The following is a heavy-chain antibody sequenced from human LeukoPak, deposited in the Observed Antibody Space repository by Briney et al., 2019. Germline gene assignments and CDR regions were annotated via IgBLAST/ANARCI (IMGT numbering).Heavy chain of an antibody. CDR3: AVRGATFDY. CDR1: GGSFSGYY. Sequence: SETLSLTCAVYGGSFSGYYWSWIRQPPGKGLEWIGEISHSGSTNYNPSLKSRVTISVDTSKNQFSLKLSSVTAADTAVYYCAVRGATFDYWGQGTLVTVSS. D-gene: IGHD3-10*01. J-gene: IGHJ4*02. CDR2: ISHSGST. V-gene: IGHV4-34*01.